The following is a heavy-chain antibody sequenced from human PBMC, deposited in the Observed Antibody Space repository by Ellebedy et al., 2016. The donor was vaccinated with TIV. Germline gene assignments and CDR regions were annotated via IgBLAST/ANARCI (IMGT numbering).Heavy chain of an antibody. Sequence: GESLKISCAASGFTFSDYYMSWIRQGPGKGLEWVSYISSSSSFTNYADSVKGRFTISRDNAKNSLYLQMNSLRAEDTAVYYCARGDSYYDSSGYSTIVAFDIWGQGTMVTVSS. J-gene: IGHJ3*02. V-gene: IGHV3-11*06. CDR3: ARGDSYYDSSGYSTIVAFDI. CDR2: ISSSSSFT. D-gene: IGHD3-22*01. CDR1: GFTFSDYY.